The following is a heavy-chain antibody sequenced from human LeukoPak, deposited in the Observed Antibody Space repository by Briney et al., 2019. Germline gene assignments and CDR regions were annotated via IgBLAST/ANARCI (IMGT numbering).Heavy chain of an antibody. CDR3: ARDPPFGELLLNYCYYYMDV. CDR2: IIPIFGTA. D-gene: IGHD3-10*01. V-gene: IGHV1-69*06. J-gene: IGHJ6*03. Sequence: SVKVSCKASGGTFSSYAISWVRQAPGQGLEWMGRIIPIFGTANYAQKFQGRVTITADKSTSTAYMELSSLRSEDTAVYYCARDPPFGELLLNYCYYYMDVWGKGTTVTVSS. CDR1: GGTFSSYA.